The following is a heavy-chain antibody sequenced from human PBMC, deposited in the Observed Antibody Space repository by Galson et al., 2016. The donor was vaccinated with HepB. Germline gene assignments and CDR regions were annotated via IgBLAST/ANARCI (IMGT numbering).Heavy chain of an antibody. CDR2: IYPDDSDT. V-gene: IGHV5-51*01. CDR3: ARRGSGWSQNWFDP. Sequence: QSGAEVKKPGESLKISCKGSGYNFATYWIGWVRQMPGKGLEWMGIIYPDDSDTRYSPSFQGQVSISADKSISTAYLQWSSLKASDTAVYYCARRGSGWSQNWFDPWGQGTLVTVSS. CDR1: GYNFATYW. D-gene: IGHD6-19*01. J-gene: IGHJ5*02.